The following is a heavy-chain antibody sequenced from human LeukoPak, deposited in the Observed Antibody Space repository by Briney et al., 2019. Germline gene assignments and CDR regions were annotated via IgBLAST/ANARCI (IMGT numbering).Heavy chain of an antibody. V-gene: IGHV3-21*01. Sequence: PGGSLRLSCAASGFTFSSYSMNWVRQAPGKGPEWVSSISSSSSYIYYADSVKGRFTISRDNAKNSLYLQMNSLRAEDTAVYYCAPWGVGATPPLDYWGQGTLVTVSS. J-gene: IGHJ4*02. CDR3: APWGVGATPPLDY. CDR1: GFTFSSYS. CDR2: ISSSSSYI. D-gene: IGHD1-26*01.